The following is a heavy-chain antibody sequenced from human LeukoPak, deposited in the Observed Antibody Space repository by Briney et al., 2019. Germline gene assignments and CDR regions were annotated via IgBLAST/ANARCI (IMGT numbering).Heavy chain of an antibody. CDR1: GFTFRSYW. Sequence: GESLRLSCAASGFTFRSYWMHWVRQAPGKGLVWVSRINSDGRSTTYADSVKGRFTISRDNAKNTLYLQMNSLRAEDTAVYYCATSPALVADWGQGTLVTVSS. V-gene: IGHV3-74*01. D-gene: IGHD3-16*02. CDR2: INSDGRST. CDR3: ATSPALVAD. J-gene: IGHJ4*02.